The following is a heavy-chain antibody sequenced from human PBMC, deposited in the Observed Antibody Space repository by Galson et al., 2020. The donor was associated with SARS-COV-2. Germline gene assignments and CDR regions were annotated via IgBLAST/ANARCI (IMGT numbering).Heavy chain of an antibody. Sequence: RESLRLSCAASGLTFSNYVMHLVRQAPGKGPEWVAVISSDGSNSFYADSLKGRFTISRDNSKSTLYLQMNSLRAKDTAVYYCARGGEWELPYFFDCWGEGTLVTVSA. D-gene: IGHD1-26*01. CDR2: ISSDGSNS. CDR1: GLTFSNYV. J-gene: IGHJ4*02. V-gene: IGHV3-30*04. CDR3: ARGGEWELPYFFDC.